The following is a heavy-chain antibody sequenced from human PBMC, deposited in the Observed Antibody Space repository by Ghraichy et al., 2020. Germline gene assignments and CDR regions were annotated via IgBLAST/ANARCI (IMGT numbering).Heavy chain of an antibody. Sequence: GGSLRLSCAASGFTFSSHPMNWVRQAPGKGLEWVSTLSGSGGSTYYTDSVRGRFTISRDNSKNTLFLQMNSLRAEDTDVYYCARRTQDWGFFDYWGQGTLVTVSS. J-gene: IGHJ4*02. CDR3: ARRTQDWGFFDY. V-gene: IGHV3-23*01. CDR2: LSGSGGST. CDR1: GFTFSSHP. D-gene: IGHD3/OR15-3a*01.